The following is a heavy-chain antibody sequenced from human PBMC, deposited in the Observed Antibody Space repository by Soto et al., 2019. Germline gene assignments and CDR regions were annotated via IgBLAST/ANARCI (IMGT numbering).Heavy chain of an antibody. CDR1: GFTFSSYS. CDR3: ARETSYGSGSYTFDY. Sequence: GGSLRLSCAASGFTFSSYSMNWVRQAPGKGLEWVSYISSSSSTIYYADSVKGRFTISRDNAKNSLYLQMNSLRDEDTAVYYCARETSYGSGSYTFDYWGQGTLVTVSS. D-gene: IGHD3-10*01. V-gene: IGHV3-48*02. CDR2: ISSSSSTI. J-gene: IGHJ4*02.